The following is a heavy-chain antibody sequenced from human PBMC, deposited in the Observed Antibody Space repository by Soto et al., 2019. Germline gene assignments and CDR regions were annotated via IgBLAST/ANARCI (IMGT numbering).Heavy chain of an antibody. CDR1: GFSFSTYA. Sequence: EVQLLESGGGLVQPEGSLRLSCLASGFSFSTYAMSWVRQAPGKGLEWVSGISGSGGTTYYADSVKGRFTISRDNSKNTLYLQVNSLRVEDTAVYYCAKDQAAAGTISRYFQHWGQGTLVTVSS. CDR2: ISGSGGTT. V-gene: IGHV3-23*01. CDR3: AKDQAAAGTISRYFQH. J-gene: IGHJ1*01. D-gene: IGHD6-13*01.